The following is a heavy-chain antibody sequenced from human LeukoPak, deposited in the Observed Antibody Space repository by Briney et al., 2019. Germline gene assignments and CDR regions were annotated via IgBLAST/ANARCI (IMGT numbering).Heavy chain of an antibody. D-gene: IGHD6-19*01. V-gene: IGHV3-23*01. CDR3: ARRSGIAVAGAFDY. J-gene: IGHJ4*02. CDR1: GFTFSSDA. Sequence: PGGSLRLSCAASGFTFSSDAMSWVRQAPGKGLEWVSAISGSGGSTYYADSVKGRFTISRDNSKNTLYLQMNSLRAEDTAVYYCARRSGIAVAGAFDYWGQGTLVTVSS. CDR2: ISGSGGST.